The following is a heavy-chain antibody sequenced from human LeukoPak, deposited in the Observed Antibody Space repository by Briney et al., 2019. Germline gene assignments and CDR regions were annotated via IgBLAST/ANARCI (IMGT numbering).Heavy chain of an antibody. CDR1: GFTFSSYS. CDR3: ARGPTINYYFNGMDV. D-gene: IGHD5-24*01. Sequence: GGSLRLSCAASGFTFSSYSMNWVRQAPGKGLEWVSSISSSSSYIYYADSVKGRFTISRDNAKNSLYPQMNSLRAEDTAVYYCARGPTINYYFNGMDVWSQGTTVTVSS. CDR2: ISSSSSYI. J-gene: IGHJ6*02. V-gene: IGHV3-21*04.